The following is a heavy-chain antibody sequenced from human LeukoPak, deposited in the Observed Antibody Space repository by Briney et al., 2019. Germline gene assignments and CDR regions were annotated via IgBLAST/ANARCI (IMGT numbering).Heavy chain of an antibody. CDR1: GFTFSDYN. CDR3: ARSIGLTGGGVDV. Sequence: AESLTLSCAASGFTFSDYNMNWVRQAPGKGLEWVSYITDSGNTIHYADSVKGRFTISRDNAKNSLYLQMNSLRAEDMAVYYCARSIGLTGGGVDVWGQGATVTVSS. V-gene: IGHV3-11*01. D-gene: IGHD3-9*01. J-gene: IGHJ6*02. CDR2: ITDSGNTI.